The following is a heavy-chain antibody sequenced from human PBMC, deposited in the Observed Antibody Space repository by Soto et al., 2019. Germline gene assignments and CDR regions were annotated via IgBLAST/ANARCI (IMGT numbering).Heavy chain of an antibody. CDR2: TNGNLGTG. CDR3: ARRDSHGFFRYFDN. Sequence: QVQLVQSGAEVKRPGSSVKVSCKASGGTFSSYPISWVRQAPGQGLEWMGGTNGNLGTGNYAQKFRGRLTITTDIPTATPNTELSSLTSEDTAVYYCARRDSHGFFRYFDNWRQGTLVTVAS. J-gene: IGHJ4*02. V-gene: IGHV1-69*06. CDR1: GGTFSSYP. D-gene: IGHD3-10*01.